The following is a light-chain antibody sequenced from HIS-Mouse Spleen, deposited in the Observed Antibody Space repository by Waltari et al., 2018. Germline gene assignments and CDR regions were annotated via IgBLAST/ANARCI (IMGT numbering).Light chain of an antibody. CDR3: NSRDSSGNLYV. Sequence: SSELTQDPAVSVALGQTVRITCQGDSLRSDYASRYQQKPGQAPVLVIYGKNNRPSGIPDRFSGSSSGNTASLTITGAQAEDEADYYCNSRDSSGNLYVFGTGTKVTVL. J-gene: IGLJ1*01. CDR1: SLRSDY. V-gene: IGLV3-19*01. CDR2: GKN.